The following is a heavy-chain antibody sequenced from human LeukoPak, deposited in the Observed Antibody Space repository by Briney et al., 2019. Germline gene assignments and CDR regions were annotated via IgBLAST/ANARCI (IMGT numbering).Heavy chain of an antibody. CDR1: GFSVSGYW. D-gene: IGHD1-26*01. CDR2: MNTDGSIT. J-gene: IGHJ4*02. Sequence: PGGSLRLSCGASGFSVSGYWMHWVRQAPGKGLVWVSRMNTDGSITTYADTVKGRFTISRDNAKNTLYLQMNSLRAEDTAVYYCARGVGTTNPPEDYWGQGTLVTVSS. CDR3: ARGVGTTNPPEDY. V-gene: IGHV3-74*01.